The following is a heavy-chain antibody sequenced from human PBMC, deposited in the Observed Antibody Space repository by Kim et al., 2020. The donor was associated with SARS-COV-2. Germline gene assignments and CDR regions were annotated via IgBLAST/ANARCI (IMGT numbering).Heavy chain of an antibody. D-gene: IGHD5-12*01. V-gene: IGHV3-21*01. Sequence: ADSVKGRFTISRDNAKNSLYLQVNGLSAEDTAVYYCARDMDIVATGFDYWGQGTLVTVSS. CDR3: ARDMDIVATGFDY. J-gene: IGHJ4*02.